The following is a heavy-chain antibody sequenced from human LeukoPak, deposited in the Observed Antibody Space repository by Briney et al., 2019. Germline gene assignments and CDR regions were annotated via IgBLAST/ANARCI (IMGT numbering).Heavy chain of an antibody. D-gene: IGHD1-26*01. CDR1: GFTFSSYT. Sequence: GRSLRLSCAASGFTFSSYTMHWVRQAPGKGLEWVALVTYDAINKQYTDSVKGRFTASKDNSKDTLYLQMNSLRGEDTAVYYCARDGFAGRLDGFDIWGQGTMVTVSS. V-gene: IGHV3-30*04. CDR3: ARDGFAGRLDGFDI. CDR2: VTYDAINK. J-gene: IGHJ3*02.